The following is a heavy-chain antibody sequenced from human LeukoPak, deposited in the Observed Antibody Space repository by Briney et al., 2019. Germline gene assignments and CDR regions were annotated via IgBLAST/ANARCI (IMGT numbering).Heavy chain of an antibody. D-gene: IGHD6-19*01. CDR3: ARDHSSGWYRGAFDI. CDR2: IYYSGST. CDR1: GGSISSYY. Sequence: SETLSLTCTVSGGSISSYYWSWIRQPPGKGLEWIGYIYYSGSTNYNPSLKSRVTISVDTSKNQFSLKLSSVTAADTAMYHCARDHSSGWYRGAFDIWGQGTRLTVSS. V-gene: IGHV4-59*01. J-gene: IGHJ3*02.